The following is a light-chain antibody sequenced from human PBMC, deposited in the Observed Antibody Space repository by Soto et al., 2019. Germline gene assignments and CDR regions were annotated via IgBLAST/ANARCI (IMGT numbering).Light chain of an antibody. J-gene: IGKJ1*01. Sequence: IQLPQSPSTLFASVGDRVTITCRASQSISSWLAWYQQKPGKAPKILIYDASSLESGVPSRFRGSGSGTEFTLTISRLQPDDFETYYCQQYNSYSWTFGQGTKVDIK. CDR1: QSISSW. CDR3: QQYNSYSWT. CDR2: DAS. V-gene: IGKV1-5*01.